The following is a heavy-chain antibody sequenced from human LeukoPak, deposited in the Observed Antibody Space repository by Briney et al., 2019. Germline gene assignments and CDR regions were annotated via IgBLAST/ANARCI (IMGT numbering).Heavy chain of an antibody. Sequence: GASVKVSCKASGGTFSSYAISWVRQAPGQGLEWMGGIIPIFGTANYAQKFQGRVTITADESTSTAYMELSSLRSEDTAVYYCARGVEYDFWSGHKTWFDPWGQGTLVTVSS. V-gene: IGHV1-69*13. CDR2: IIPIFGTA. CDR1: GGTFSSYA. D-gene: IGHD3-3*01. CDR3: ARGVEYDFWSGHKTWFDP. J-gene: IGHJ5*02.